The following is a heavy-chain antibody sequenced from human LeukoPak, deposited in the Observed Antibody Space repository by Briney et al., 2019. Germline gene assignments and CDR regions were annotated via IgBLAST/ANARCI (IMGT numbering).Heavy chain of an antibody. Sequence: ASVKVSCKASGYTFTSHYMHWVRQAPGQGLEWMGIINPSGGSTSYAQKFQGRVTMTRDTSTSTVYMELSSLRSGDTAVYYCARVYISDSSDYYYGFDYWGQGTLVTVSS. CDR1: GYTFTSHY. V-gene: IGHV1-46*01. J-gene: IGHJ4*01. CDR2: INPSGGST. D-gene: IGHD3-22*01. CDR3: ARVYISDSSDYYYGFDY.